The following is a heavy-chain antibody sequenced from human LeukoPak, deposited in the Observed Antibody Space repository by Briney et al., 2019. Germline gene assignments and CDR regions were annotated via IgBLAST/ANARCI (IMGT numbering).Heavy chain of an antibody. CDR2: ISSGSSYI. V-gene: IGHV3-21*01. CDR3: ARVGGSGRNFDY. J-gene: IGHJ4*02. D-gene: IGHD1-26*01. Sequence: PGGSLRLSCAASGFTFSYYSMNWVRQAPGKGLEWVSSISSGSSYIYYADSVKGRFTISRDNAKNSLYLQMNSLRAEDTGVYYCARVGGSGRNFDYWGQGTLVTVSS. CDR1: GFTFSYYS.